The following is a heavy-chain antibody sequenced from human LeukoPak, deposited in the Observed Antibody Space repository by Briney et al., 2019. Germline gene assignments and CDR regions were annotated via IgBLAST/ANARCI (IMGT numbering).Heavy chain of an antibody. Sequence: SETLSLTCTVSGGSISSSTYYWGWIRQPPGKGLEWIVSIFYSGTTYYNPSLKSRLTISVDTTKNQFSLKLSSVTAADTAVYYCARLVEAVAGLWYFDLWGRGTLVTVSS. CDR1: GGSISSSTYY. CDR3: ARLVEAVAGLWYFDL. CDR2: IFYSGTT. D-gene: IGHD6-19*01. V-gene: IGHV4-39*01. J-gene: IGHJ2*01.